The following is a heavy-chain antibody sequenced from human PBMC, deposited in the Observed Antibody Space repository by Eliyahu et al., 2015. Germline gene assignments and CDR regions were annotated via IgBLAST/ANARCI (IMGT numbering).Heavy chain of an antibody. Sequence: EVQLLESGGGLVQPGGSLRLSCAASGFTFSSYAMSWVRQAPGKGLEWVSAISGSAATTYYADSVKGRFTISRDNSKNTLFLQMNSLRAEDTAVYYCAKQSSWSRYYFDYWGQGTLVTVSS. CDR2: ISGSAATT. CDR3: AKQSSWSRYYFDY. D-gene: IGHD6-13*01. CDR1: GFTFSSYA. V-gene: IGHV3-23*01. J-gene: IGHJ4*02.